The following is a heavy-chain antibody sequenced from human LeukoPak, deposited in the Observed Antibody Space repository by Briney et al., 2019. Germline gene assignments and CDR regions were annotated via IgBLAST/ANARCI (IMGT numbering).Heavy chain of an antibody. Sequence: PGGSLRLSCAASGFTFSSYAMSWVRQAPGKGLEWVSAISGSGGGTYYADSVKGRFTISRDNSKNTLYLQMNSLRAEDTAVYYCAKDSGDSSGSYWYFDLWGRGTLVTVSS. CDR3: AKDSGDSSGSYWYFDL. CDR2: ISGSGGGT. CDR1: GFTFSSYA. J-gene: IGHJ2*01. V-gene: IGHV3-23*01. D-gene: IGHD3-22*01.